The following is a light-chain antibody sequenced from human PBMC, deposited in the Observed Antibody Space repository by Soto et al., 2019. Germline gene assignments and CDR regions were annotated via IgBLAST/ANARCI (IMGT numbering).Light chain of an antibody. Sequence: EVVLTQSPGTLSLSPGERATLSCRASQIVTINSLAWYQQKPGQPPRLLIYAASPRASAIPDRCSGSGAGTDFTLTIRRLQPEDCALYYCQQYGDSPFSLGPGTRVDVK. CDR1: QIVTINS. V-gene: IGKV3-20*01. CDR2: AAS. CDR3: QQYGDSPFS. J-gene: IGKJ3*01.